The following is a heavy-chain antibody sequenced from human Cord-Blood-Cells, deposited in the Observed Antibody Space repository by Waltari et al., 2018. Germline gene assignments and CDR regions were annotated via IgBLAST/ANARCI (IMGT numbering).Heavy chain of an antibody. V-gene: IGHV4-34*01. J-gene: IGHJ4*02. CDR1: GVSFSGYY. D-gene: IGHD1-26*01. Sequence: QVQLQQWGAGLLQPSATLSLNCAVYGVSFSGYYWCWIRQPPGKGLEWIGEINHSGSTNYNPSLKSRVTISVDTSKNQFSLKLSSVTAADTAVYYCARGLKGGSYYFDYWGQGTLVTVSS. CDR2: INHSGST. CDR3: ARGLKGGSYYFDY.